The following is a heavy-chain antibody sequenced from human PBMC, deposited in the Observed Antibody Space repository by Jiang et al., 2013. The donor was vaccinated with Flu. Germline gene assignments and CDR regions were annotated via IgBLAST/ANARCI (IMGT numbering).Heavy chain of an antibody. V-gene: IGHV1-46*03. Sequence: CKTSGYTFIGYYIHWVRQAPGQGPEWMGVINPEDGSTNFAQRFQGRVTMTRDTSTSTVYMELSSLTSEDTAFYYCTRGSSTGVWGSYRIFWGRGTLVTVSS. CDR2: INPEDGST. D-gene: IGHD3-16*02. CDR1: GYTFIGYY. CDR3: TRGSSTGVWGSYRIF. J-gene: IGHJ4*02.